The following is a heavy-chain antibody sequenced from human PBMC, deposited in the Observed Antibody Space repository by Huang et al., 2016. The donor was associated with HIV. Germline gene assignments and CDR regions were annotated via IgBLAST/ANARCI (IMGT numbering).Heavy chain of an antibody. CDR1: GVSVTRSPWY. D-gene: IGHD3-3*01. Sequence: QPRLQESGPGLVTPSETLSLTCTVSGVSVTRSPWYWVWVRQSPGKGLEWIASINYDGSTYYKSSLKSRLTTSLDTAKNQFSLKLTAVTAADTAVYFCARDIAIFGEPLDSWGQGTAVTVSS. CDR2: INYDGST. V-gene: IGHV4-39*01. J-gene: IGHJ4*02. CDR3: ARDIAIFGEPLDS.